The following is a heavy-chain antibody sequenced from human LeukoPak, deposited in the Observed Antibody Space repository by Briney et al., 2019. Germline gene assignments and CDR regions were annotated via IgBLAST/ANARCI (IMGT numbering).Heavy chain of an antibody. CDR2: ISSYNGNT. V-gene: IGHV1-18*01. D-gene: IGHD1-26*01. CDR1: GYTFTNYG. J-gene: IGHJ4*02. Sequence: ASVKVSCKVSGYTFTNYGISWVRQAPGQGLEWMGWISSYNGNTNYAQKFQDRVTMTTDTSTGAAYMELRSLRSDDTAVYYCGRDYRATGIILVFDYWGQGTLVTVPS. CDR3: GRDYRATGIILVFDY.